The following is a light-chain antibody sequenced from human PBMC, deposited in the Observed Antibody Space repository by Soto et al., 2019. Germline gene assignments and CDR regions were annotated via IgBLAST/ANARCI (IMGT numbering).Light chain of an antibody. CDR3: VSYTSSTTYV. CDR1: SSDVGGSNF. Sequence: QSVLTQPSSVSDSPGESITMYCTGTSSDVGGSNFVSWYQQHPVKPPKLIIYDVVNRPSGVYNRFSGSKSGSTASLIISRLQTEDEADYYCVSYTSSTTYVFGTGTKVTVL. V-gene: IGLV2-14*03. CDR2: DVV. J-gene: IGLJ1*01.